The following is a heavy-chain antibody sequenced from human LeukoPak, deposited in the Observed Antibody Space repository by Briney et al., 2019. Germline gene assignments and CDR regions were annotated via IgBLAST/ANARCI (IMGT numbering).Heavy chain of an antibody. Sequence: SQTLSLTCTVSGGSISSGDYYWSWTRQPPGKGLEWIGYIYYSGSTYYNPSLKSRVTISVDTSKNQFSLKLSSVTAADTAVYYCAREGEVGASDYWGQGTLVTVSS. CDR2: IYYSGST. J-gene: IGHJ4*02. CDR1: GGSISSGDYY. V-gene: IGHV4-30-4*08. D-gene: IGHD1-26*01. CDR3: AREGEVGASDY.